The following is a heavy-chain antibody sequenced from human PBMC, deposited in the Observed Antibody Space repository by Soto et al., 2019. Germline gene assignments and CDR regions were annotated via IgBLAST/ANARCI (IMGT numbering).Heavy chain of an antibody. CDR3: ASLPQVGYSSSWYASPDWFDP. Sequence: QLQLQESGPGLVKPSETLSLTCTVSSGSISSSSYYWGWIRQPPGKGLEWIGSIYYSGSTYYNPSLKSRVTISVDTSKNQFSLKLSSVTAADTAVYYCASLPQVGYSSSWYASPDWFDPWGQGTLVTVSS. CDR1: SGSISSSSYY. D-gene: IGHD6-13*01. V-gene: IGHV4-39*01. J-gene: IGHJ5*02. CDR2: IYYSGST.